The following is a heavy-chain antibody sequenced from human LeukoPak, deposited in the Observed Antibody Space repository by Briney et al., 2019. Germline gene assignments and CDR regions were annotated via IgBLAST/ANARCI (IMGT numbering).Heavy chain of an antibody. V-gene: IGHV3-7*01. Sequence: AGSLRLSRAASGFTFSGYWMSWVRQAPGKGLEWVANIKQDGSEKYYVDSVKGRFTIYRDNAKNSLYLQMNSLRAEDTAVYYCARVQWLSPFDYWGQGTLVTVSS. CDR1: GFTFSGYW. CDR2: IKQDGSEK. D-gene: IGHD5-12*01. J-gene: IGHJ4*02. CDR3: ARVQWLSPFDY.